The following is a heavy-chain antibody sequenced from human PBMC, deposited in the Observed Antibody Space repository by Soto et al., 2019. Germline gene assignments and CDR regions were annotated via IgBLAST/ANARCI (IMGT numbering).Heavy chain of an antibody. D-gene: IGHD2-8*01. J-gene: IGHJ2*01. CDR3: ARGMGRYFDL. V-gene: IGHV4-4*07. Sequence: QVHLQESGPGLVKPSETLSLTCAISGDSIGNFYWSWIRQPAGKGLESLGRLSASGRTNYSPSLQSRVTMSLDRFKNRFSLRLTSVSAADTAVYFCARGMGRYFDLWGRGTLVTVSS. CDR1: GDSIGNFY. CDR2: LSASGRT.